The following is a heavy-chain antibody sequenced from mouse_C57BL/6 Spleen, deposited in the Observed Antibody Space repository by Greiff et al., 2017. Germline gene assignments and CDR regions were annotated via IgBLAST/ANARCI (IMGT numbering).Heavy chain of an antibody. V-gene: IGHV6-3*01. J-gene: IGHJ1*03. Sequence: EVQLVESGAGLVQPGGSMKLSCVASGFTFSNYWMNWVRQSPGQGLEWVAQIRFKSDNSATHYAESVKGRFTISRDDSKRRVNLQMNNLRAEDTGIDYCTDRRVFDGWGTGTTVTVSS. CDR1: GFTFSNYW. CDR2: IRFKSDNSAT. CDR3: TDRRVFDG.